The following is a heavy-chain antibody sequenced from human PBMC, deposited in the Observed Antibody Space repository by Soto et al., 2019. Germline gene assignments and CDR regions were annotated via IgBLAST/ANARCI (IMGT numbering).Heavy chain of an antibody. J-gene: IGHJ4*02. CDR1: GGSISNFY. D-gene: IGHD6-19*01. CDR2: ISHSGST. CDR3: ARGGLLPDY. V-gene: IGHV4-59*12. Sequence: PSETLSLTCPVSGGSISNFYWSWIRQPPGKGLEWIGYISHSGSTYYNPSLKSRVTISVDTSKNQFSLRLSSVTAADTAVYYCARGGLLPDYWGQGTLVTVSS.